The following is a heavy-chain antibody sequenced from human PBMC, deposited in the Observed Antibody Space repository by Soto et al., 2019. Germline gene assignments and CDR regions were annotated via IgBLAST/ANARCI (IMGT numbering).Heavy chain of an antibody. CDR3: ASAHYYGSGSYYKDYYYGMDV. Sequence: ASVKVSCKASGYTFTSYGISWVRQAPGQGLEWMGWISAYNGNTNYAQKLQGRVTMTTDTSTSTAYMELRSLRSDDTAVYYCASAHYYGSGSYYKDYYYGMDVWGQGTTVTVYS. V-gene: IGHV1-18*01. CDR2: ISAYNGNT. J-gene: IGHJ6*02. D-gene: IGHD3-10*01. CDR1: GYTFTSYG.